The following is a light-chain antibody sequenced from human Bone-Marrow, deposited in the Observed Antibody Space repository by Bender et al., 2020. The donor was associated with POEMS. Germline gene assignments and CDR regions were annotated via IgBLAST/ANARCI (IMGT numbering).Light chain of an antibody. V-gene: IGLV2-11*01. CDR3: CSFTSTSSYV. Sequence: QSALTQPRSVSGSPGQSVTISCTGSTSDVGAFDYVSWYQQHPGKAPKLVIYDVNNRPSGISNRFSGSKSGNTASLTISGLQAEDEADYYCCSFTSTSSYVFGTGTKVTVL. CDR1: TSDVGAFDY. CDR2: DVN. J-gene: IGLJ1*01.